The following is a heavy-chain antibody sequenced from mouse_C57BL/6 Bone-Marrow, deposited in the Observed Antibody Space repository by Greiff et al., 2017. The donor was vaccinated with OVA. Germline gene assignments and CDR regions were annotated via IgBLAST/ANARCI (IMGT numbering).Heavy chain of an antibody. V-gene: IGHV5-9-1*02. J-gene: IGHJ2*01. D-gene: IGHD2-3*01. CDR2: ISSGGDYI. CDR1: GFTFSSYA. Sequence: EVHLVESGEGLVKPGGSLKLSCAASGFTFSSYAMSWVRQTPEKRLEWVAYISSGGDYIYYADTVKGRFTISRDNARNTLYLQMSSLKSEDTAMYYCTRAAGYLYFDYWGQGTTLTVSS. CDR3: TRAAGYLYFDY.